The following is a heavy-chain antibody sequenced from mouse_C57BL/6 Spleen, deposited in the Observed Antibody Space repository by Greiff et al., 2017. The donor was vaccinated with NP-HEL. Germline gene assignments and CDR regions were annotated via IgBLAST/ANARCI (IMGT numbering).Heavy chain of an antibody. CDR2: IYPRDGST. CDR3: ARGGYYGYDAWFAY. CDR1: GYTFTSYD. J-gene: IGHJ3*01. V-gene: IGHV1-85*01. D-gene: IGHD2-2*01. Sequence: QVQLQQSGPELVKPGASVKLSCKASGYTFTSYDINWVKQRPGQGLEWIGWIYPRDGSTKYNEKFKGKATLTVDTSSSTAYMELHSLTSEDSAVYFCARGGYYGYDAWFAYWGQGTLVTVSA.